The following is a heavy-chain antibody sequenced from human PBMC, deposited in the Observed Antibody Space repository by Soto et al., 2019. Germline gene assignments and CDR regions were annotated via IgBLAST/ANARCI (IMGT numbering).Heavy chain of an antibody. D-gene: IGHD6-13*01. Sequence: EVQLVESGGGLVQPGGSLRLSCAASGFTFSDHYMDWVRQAPGKGLEWVGRTRNKANSYTTEYAASVKDRFTISRDDSKNSLYLQMNSLKTEDTAVYYCATGILAGGSLEYWGQGTLVTVSS. CDR1: GFTFSDHY. V-gene: IGHV3-72*01. CDR2: TRNKANSYTT. CDR3: ATGILAGGSLEY. J-gene: IGHJ4*02.